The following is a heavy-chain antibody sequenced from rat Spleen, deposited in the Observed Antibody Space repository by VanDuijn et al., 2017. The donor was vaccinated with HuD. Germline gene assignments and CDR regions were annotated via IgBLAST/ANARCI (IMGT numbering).Heavy chain of an antibody. Sequence: EVQLVESGGGLVRPGRSLKVSCAASGITFSDYAMAWVRQAPKKGLEWVATIIYDGSSTFYRDSVRSRFTISRDNAKSTLYLQMDSLRSEDTATYYCASPYRDSYAPVGYWGQGVMVTVSS. V-gene: IGHV5-17*01. CDR1: GITFSDYA. CDR2: IIYDGSST. CDR3: ASPYRDSYAPVGY. D-gene: IGHD1-12*01. J-gene: IGHJ2*01.